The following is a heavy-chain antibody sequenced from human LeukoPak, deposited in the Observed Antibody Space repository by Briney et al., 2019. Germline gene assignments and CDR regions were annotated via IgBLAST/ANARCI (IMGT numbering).Heavy chain of an antibody. CDR2: IYSGGST. CDR3: ARYNWNDGYYYGMDV. V-gene: IGHV3-53*04. CDR1: GFTVSSNY. J-gene: IGHJ6*02. Sequence: GGSLRLSCVASGFTVSSNYMSWVRQAPGKGLEWVSVIYSGGSTYYADSVKGRFTISRHNSKNTLYLQMNSLRAEDTAVYYCARYNWNDGYYYGMDVWGQGTTVTVSS. D-gene: IGHD1-1*01.